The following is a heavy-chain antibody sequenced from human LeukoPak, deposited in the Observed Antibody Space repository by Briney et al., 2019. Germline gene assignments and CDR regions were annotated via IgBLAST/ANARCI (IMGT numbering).Heavy chain of an antibody. V-gene: IGHV4-34*01. D-gene: IGHD3-10*01. CDR2: INHSGST. J-gene: IGHJ5*02. CDR1: GGSFSGYY. Sequence: PSETLSLTCAVYGGSFSGYYWSWIRQPPGKGLEWIEEINHSGSTNYNPSLKSRVTISVDTSKNQFSLKLSSVTAADTAVYYCARHGLLWFGELLYRRFDPWGQGTLVTVSS. CDR3: ARHGLLWFGELLYRRFDP.